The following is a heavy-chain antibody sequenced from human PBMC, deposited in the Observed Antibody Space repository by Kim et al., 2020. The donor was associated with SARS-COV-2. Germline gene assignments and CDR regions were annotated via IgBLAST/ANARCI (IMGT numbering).Heavy chain of an antibody. D-gene: IGHD1-26*01. CDR2: ISAYNGNT. J-gene: IGHJ4*02. Sequence: ASVKVSCKASGYTFTSYGISWVRQAPGQGLEWMGWISAYNGNTNYAQKLQGRVTMTTDTSTSTAYMELRSLRSADTAVYYCARDRQASGSYSPGDYWGQGTLVTVSS. CDR1: GYTFTSYG. V-gene: IGHV1-18*04. CDR3: ARDRQASGSYSPGDY.